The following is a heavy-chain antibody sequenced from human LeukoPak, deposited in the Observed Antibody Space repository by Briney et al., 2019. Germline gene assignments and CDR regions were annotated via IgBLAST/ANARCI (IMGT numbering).Heavy chain of an antibody. D-gene: IGHD3-16*01. CDR1: GFTFSSYW. CDR2: MNSDGSSR. J-gene: IGHJ4*02. V-gene: IGHV3-74*01. Sequence: GGSLRLSCAASGFTFSSYWMHWVRQAPGKGLMWVSRMNSDGSSRTYADSVKGRFTISRDNAKNTLYLQMNSLRAEDLAVYYCARESTAVGDYYFDYWGQGILVAVSS. CDR3: ARESTAVGDYYFDY.